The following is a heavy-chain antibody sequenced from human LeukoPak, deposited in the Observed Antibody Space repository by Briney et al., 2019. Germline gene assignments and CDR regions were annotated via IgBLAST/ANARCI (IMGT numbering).Heavy chain of an antibody. D-gene: IGHD1-26*01. CDR3: ARGVERHDAFDI. Sequence: GGSLRLSCAASGFTFSSYSMNWVRQALGKGLEWVSSISSSSSYIYYADSVKGRFTISRDNAKNSLYLQMNSLRAEDMAVYYCARGVERHDAFDIWGQGTMVTVSS. CDR1: GFTFSSYS. J-gene: IGHJ3*02. CDR2: ISSSSSYI. V-gene: IGHV3-21*01.